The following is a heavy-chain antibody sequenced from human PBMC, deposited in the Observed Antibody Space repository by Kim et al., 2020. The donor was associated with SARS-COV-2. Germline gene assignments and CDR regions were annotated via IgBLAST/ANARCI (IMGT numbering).Heavy chain of an antibody. V-gene: IGHV3-30*04. CDR2: ISYDGSNK. J-gene: IGHJ4*02. CDR3: ARDRRVGAAAREIDY. CDR1: GFTFSSYA. D-gene: IGHD1-26*01. Sequence: GGSLRLSCAASGFTFSSYAMHWVRQAPGKGLEWVAVISYDGSNKYYADSVKGRFTISRDNSKNTLYLQMNSLRAEDTAVYYCARDRRVGAAAREIDYWGQGTLVTVSS.